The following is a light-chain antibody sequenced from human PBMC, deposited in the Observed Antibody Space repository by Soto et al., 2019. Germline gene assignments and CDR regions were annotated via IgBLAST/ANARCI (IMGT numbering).Light chain of an antibody. CDR3: QQSYSLPT. V-gene: IGKV1-39*01. CDR1: QSISVY. J-gene: IGKJ2*01. CDR2: AAS. Sequence: DIQMTQSPSSLSASIGDRVTITCRASQSISVYLNWYQQKPGKAPKSLIYAASSLHSGVPSRFSGSGSGTDFALIISSLQAEDFGTYYCQQSYSLPTFGQGTKLEIK.